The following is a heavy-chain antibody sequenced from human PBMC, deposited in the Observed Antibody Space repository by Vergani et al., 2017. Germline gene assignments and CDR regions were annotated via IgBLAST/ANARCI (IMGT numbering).Heavy chain of an antibody. J-gene: IGHJ4*02. Sequence: QVTLKESGPALVKPTQTLTLTCPFSGFPLSTSGMRVSWIRQPPGKALEWLARIDWDDDKFYSTSLKTRLTISKDTSKNQVVLTMTNMDPVDTATYYCARSSNWGSTGFDYWGQGTLVTVSS. CDR3: ARSSNWGSTGFDY. D-gene: IGHD7-27*01. CDR2: IDWDDDK. CDR1: GFPLSTSGMR. V-gene: IGHV2-70*04.